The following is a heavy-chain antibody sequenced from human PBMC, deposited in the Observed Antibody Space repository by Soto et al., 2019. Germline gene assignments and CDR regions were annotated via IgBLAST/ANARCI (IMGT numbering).Heavy chain of an antibody. V-gene: IGHV3-21*01. CDR1: GFTFSSYS. J-gene: IGHJ3*02. Sequence: GGSLRLSCAASGFTFSSYSMNWVRQAPGKGLEWVSSISSSSSYIYYADSVKGRFTISRDNAKNSLYLQMNSLRAEDTAVYYCARDNDIVETDAFDIWAKGQWSPSPQ. D-gene: IGHD5-12*01. CDR2: ISSSSSYI. CDR3: ARDNDIVETDAFDI.